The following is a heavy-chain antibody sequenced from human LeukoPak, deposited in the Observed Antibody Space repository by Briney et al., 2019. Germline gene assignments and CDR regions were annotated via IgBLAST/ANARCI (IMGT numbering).Heavy chain of an antibody. CDR2: MNPNSGNT. Sequence: ASVKVSCKASGYTFTGYYMHWVRQAPGQGLEWRGWMNPNSGNTGYAQKFQGRVTMTRNTSISTAYMELSSLRSEDTAVYYCARGVGSSWYSDYDYWGQGTLVTVSS. V-gene: IGHV1-8*02. J-gene: IGHJ4*02. CDR3: ARGVGSSWYSDYDY. D-gene: IGHD6-13*01. CDR1: GYTFTGYY.